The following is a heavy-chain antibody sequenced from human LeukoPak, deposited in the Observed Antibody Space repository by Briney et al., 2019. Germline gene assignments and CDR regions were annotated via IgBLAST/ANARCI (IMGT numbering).Heavy chain of an antibody. Sequence: SETLSLTCTVSGGSISSSNYYWGWIRQPPGKGLEWIGYIYYSGSTYYNPSLKSRVTISVDTSKNQFSLKLSSVTAADTAVYYCARVHYYDSSGYSNYFDYWGRETLVTVSS. CDR2: IYYSGST. D-gene: IGHD3-22*01. CDR1: GGSISSSNYY. CDR3: ARVHYYDSSGYSNYFDY. J-gene: IGHJ4*02. V-gene: IGHV4-30-4*08.